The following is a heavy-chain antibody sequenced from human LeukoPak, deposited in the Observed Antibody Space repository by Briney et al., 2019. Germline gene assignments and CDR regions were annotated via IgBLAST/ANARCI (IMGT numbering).Heavy chain of an antibody. CDR3: ASGNTGYDRDSFDI. D-gene: IGHD5-12*01. CDR1: GGSISSGGYS. V-gene: IGHV4-30-2*01. Sequence: SETLFLTCAVSGGSISSGGYSRSWVRQPPGEGLEWVGYIYHSGSTYYNPSLQSRVTISLDRSKNQFSLKLSSMTAADTAVYYCASGNTGYDRDSFDIWGQGTMVTVSS. J-gene: IGHJ3*02. CDR2: IYHSGST.